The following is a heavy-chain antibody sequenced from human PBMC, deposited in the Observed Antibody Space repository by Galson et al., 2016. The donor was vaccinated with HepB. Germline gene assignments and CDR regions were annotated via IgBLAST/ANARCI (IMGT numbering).Heavy chain of an antibody. J-gene: IGHJ5*01. CDR3: AREGSAGRTNWFDC. D-gene: IGHD1-14*01. Sequence: SETLSLTCSVSGGSFSSYYWSWIRQPPGKGLEWIGNIYNSGSTKYNPSLKSRVTISVDTSNNQFSLKLSSVTAADTAVYFCAREGSAGRTNWFDCWGQGTLVTVSS. V-gene: IGHV4-59*12. CDR1: GGSFSSYY. CDR2: IYNSGST.